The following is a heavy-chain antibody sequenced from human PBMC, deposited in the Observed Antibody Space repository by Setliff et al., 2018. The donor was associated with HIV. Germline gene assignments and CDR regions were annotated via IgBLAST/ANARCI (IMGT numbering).Heavy chain of an antibody. J-gene: IGHJ4*02. Sequence: PGESLKISCTASGFTFGDYTMSWVRQAPGKGLEWVGFIRSEVYGGTTEYAASVKGRFTISRDDSKSIAYLQMNSLKTEDTALYYCTRGGYNLGYWGQGTLVTVSS. CDR3: TRGGYNLGY. V-gene: IGHV3-49*04. D-gene: IGHD5-18*01. CDR2: IRSEVYGGTT. CDR1: GFTFGDYT.